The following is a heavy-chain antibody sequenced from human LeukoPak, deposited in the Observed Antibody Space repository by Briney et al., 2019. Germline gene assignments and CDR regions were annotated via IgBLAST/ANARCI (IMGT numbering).Heavy chain of an antibody. Sequence: PGGSLRLSCAASGFTFSDYSMNWVRQAPGKGLEWISYVGISSGNTKYADSVKGRFTISGDSAKNSVFLQMNSLRVEDTAVYYCARDHRYAFDNWSQGTLVTVSS. CDR2: VGISSGNT. CDR3: ARDHRYAFDN. V-gene: IGHV3-48*04. J-gene: IGHJ4*02. CDR1: GFTFSDYS. D-gene: IGHD5-12*01.